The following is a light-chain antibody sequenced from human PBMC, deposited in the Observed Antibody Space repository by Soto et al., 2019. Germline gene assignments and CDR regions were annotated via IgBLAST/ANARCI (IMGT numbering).Light chain of an antibody. CDR1: SSDVGAYNY. CDR2: EVN. V-gene: IGLV2-8*01. CDR3: SSYAGSHNWV. J-gene: IGLJ3*02. Sequence: QSALTQPPSASGSPGQSVTIYCSGTSSDVGAYNYVSWYQQHPGKAPKRMIYEVNKRPSGVPDRFSGSKSGNTASLTVSGLQAEDEADYYCSSYAGSHNWVFGGGTQLTVL.